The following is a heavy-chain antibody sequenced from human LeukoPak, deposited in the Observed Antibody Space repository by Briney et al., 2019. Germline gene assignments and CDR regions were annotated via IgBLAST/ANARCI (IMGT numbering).Heavy chain of an antibody. Sequence: GGSLRLSCAVSGFTVSSNYMRWVRQAPGKGLEGVSVIYSGGRKYYADSVNGPFTISTHNSKNTLYLQMNSLRAEDTAVYYCAREGIAAAGGDYWGQGTLVTVSS. J-gene: IGHJ4*02. V-gene: IGHV3-53*04. CDR2: IYSGGRK. CDR1: GFTVSSNY. CDR3: AREGIAAAGGDY. D-gene: IGHD6-13*01.